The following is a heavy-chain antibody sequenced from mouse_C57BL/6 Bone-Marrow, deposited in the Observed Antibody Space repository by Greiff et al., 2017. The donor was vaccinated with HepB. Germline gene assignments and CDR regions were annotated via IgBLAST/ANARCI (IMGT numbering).Heavy chain of an antibody. J-gene: IGHJ3*01. Sequence: VQLQQSGAELVRPGASVKLSCTASGFNIKDYYMPWVKQRTEQGLEWIGRIDPEDGDTEYAPKFQGKATMTADPSSNTAYLQLSSLTSEDTAVYYCTTRGYGSRSFAYWGQGTLVTVSA. V-gene: IGHV14-1*01. CDR2: IDPEDGDT. CDR1: GFNIKDYY. CDR3: TTRGYGSRSFAY. D-gene: IGHD1-1*01.